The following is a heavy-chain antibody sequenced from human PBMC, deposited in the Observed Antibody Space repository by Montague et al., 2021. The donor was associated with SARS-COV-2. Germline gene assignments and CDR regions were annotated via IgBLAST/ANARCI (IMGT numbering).Heavy chain of an antibody. Sequence: QSGAEVKMPGESLKISCRTSGYTFISYWIGWVRQMPGKGLEWMGIIYPGDSDARYSPSFQGQVTISADKSIITAYLQWSSLKASDSAIYYCARLRGGGAIDIRGQGTMITVSS. CDR3: ARLRGGGAIDI. CDR2: IYPGDSDA. CDR1: GYTFISYW. V-gene: IGHV5-51*01. J-gene: IGHJ3*02. D-gene: IGHD3-16*01.